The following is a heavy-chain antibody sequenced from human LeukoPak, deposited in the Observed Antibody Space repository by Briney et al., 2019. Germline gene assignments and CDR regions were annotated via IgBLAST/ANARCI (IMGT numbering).Heavy chain of an antibody. J-gene: IGHJ4*02. V-gene: IGHV4-59*01. CDR3: ARRAVGATPYFDY. Sequence: SETLSLTCTVSGGSISSYYWSWIRQPPGKGLEWIGYIYYSGSTNYNPSLKSRVTISVDTSENQFSLKLSSVTAADTAVYYCARRAVGATPYFDYWGQGTLVTVSS. CDR2: IYYSGST. D-gene: IGHD1-26*01. CDR1: GGSISSYY.